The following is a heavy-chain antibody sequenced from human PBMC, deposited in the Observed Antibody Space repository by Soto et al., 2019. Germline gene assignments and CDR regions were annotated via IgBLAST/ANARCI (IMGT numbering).Heavy chain of an antibody. V-gene: IGHV3-23*01. CDR3: AKDLRTLWFGESSRYYYYGMDV. CDR1: GFTFSTCA. D-gene: IGHD3-10*01. J-gene: IGHJ6*02. Sequence: PEGSLRPSFQASGFTFSTCAWSWVRQPPGTGLEWVSAISGSGGSTYYEDSEKGRFTISRDNSKITLYLQMNSLRAEDTAVYYCAKDLRTLWFGESSRYYYYGMDVWGQGT. CDR2: ISGSGGST.